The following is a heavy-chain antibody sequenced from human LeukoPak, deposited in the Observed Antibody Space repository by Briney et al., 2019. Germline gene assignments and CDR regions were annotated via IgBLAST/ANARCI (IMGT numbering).Heavy chain of an antibody. CDR3: ARECGGRTVGECFTY. D-gene: IGHD3-16*01. V-gene: IGHV4-59*01. CDR1: GAYISSSY. J-gene: IGHJ4*02. Sequence: SETLSLTCNVSGAYISSSYWSWIRQPPGKGLEWIGYIYYTGRTSYSPSLRRRVSMSADTSKNQISLKLNSVTAADTAVYYCARECGGRTVGECFTYWGQGTQVTVSS. CDR2: IYYTGRT.